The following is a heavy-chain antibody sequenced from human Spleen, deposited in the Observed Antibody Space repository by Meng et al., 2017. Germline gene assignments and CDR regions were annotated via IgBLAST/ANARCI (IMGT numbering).Heavy chain of an antibody. CDR3: ARDSYSTTVTTLFDY. V-gene: IGHV3-21*01. J-gene: IGHJ4*02. CDR2: ISSSSSYI. CDR1: GFTLSSYA. Sequence: GESLKISCAVSGFTLSSYAMSWVRQAPGRGLEWVSSISSSSSYIYYADSVKGRFTISRDNAKNSMYLEMNSLRAEDTAVYYCARDSYSTTVTTLFDYWGQGTLVTVSS. D-gene: IGHD4-11*01.